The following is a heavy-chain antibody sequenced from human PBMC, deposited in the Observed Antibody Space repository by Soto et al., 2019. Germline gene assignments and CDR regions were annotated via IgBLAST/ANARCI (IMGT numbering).Heavy chain of an antibody. Sequence: SETLSLTCTVSGGSISSGGYSWSWIRQPPGKGLEWIGYFYHSGSTYYNPSLKSRVTISVDTSKNQFSLKLSSVTAADTAVYYCARSISVAMDFWGQGTLVTVSS. J-gene: IGHJ4*02. CDR2: FYHSGST. D-gene: IGHD6-19*01. CDR1: GGSISSGGYS. V-gene: IGHV4-30-2*01. CDR3: ARSISVAMDF.